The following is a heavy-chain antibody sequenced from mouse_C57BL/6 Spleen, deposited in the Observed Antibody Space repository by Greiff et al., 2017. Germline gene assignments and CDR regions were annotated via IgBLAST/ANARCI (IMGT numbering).Heavy chain of an antibody. J-gene: IGHJ2*01. CDR3: ARRDYGSSYYFDY. CDR2: IHPNSGST. CDR1: GYTFTSYW. D-gene: IGHD1-1*01. Sequence: QVQLKQPGAELVKPGASVKLSCKASGYTFTSYWMHWVKQRPGQGLEWIGMIHPNSGSTNYNEKFKSKATLTVDKSSSTAYMQLSSLTSADSAVYYCARRDYGSSYYFDYWGQGTTLTVSS. V-gene: IGHV1-64*01.